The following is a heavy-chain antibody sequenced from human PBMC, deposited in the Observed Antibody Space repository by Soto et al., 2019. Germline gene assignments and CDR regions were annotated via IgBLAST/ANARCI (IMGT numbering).Heavy chain of an antibody. CDR2: MNPNSGNT. J-gene: IGHJ6*02. CDR1: GYTFTSYH. V-gene: IGHV1-8*01. D-gene: IGHD3-3*01. Sequence: ASVKVSCKASGYTFTSYHINWVRQATGQGLEWMGWMNPNSGNTGYAQKFQGRVTMTRNTSISTAYMELSSLRSEDTAVYYCAREGSYDFWSGYTALGRDYYYGMDVWGQGTTVTVYS. CDR3: AREGSYDFWSGYTALGRDYYYGMDV.